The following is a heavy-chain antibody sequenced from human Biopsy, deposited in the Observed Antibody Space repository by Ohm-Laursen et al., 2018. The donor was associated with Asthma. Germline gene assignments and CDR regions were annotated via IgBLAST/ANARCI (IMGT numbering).Heavy chain of an antibody. CDR1: GFSFSDYG. V-gene: IGHV3-30*18. Sequence: SLRLSCAASGFSFSDYGMHWVRQAPGKGLDWVAVISFDGTNRNYTDSVKGRFTISRDNSRNTLHLEMNSLRAEDTAVYFCAKEVFPGWELRRGPDSWGQGTLVTVSS. D-gene: IGHD1-26*01. CDR2: ISFDGTNR. CDR3: AKEVFPGWELRRGPDS. J-gene: IGHJ4*02.